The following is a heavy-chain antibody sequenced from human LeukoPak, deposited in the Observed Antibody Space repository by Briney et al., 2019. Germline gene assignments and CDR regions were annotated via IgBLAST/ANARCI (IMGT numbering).Heavy chain of an antibody. CDR1: GGSISSSSYY. Sequence: SETLSLTCTVSGGSISSSSYYWSWIRQPPGKGLEWIGSIYYSGSTYYNPSLKSRVTISVDTSKNQFSLKLSSVTAADTAVYYCARGRYTVTPPYDWYFDLWGRGTLVTVSS. J-gene: IGHJ2*01. CDR3: ARGRYTVTPPYDWYFDL. D-gene: IGHD4-17*01. CDR2: IYYSGST. V-gene: IGHV4-39*07.